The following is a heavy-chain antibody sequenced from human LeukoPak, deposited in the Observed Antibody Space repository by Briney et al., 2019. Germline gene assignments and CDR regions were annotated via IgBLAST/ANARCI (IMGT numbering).Heavy chain of an antibody. CDR2: ISGSGGST. CDR1: GFAFSSYA. J-gene: IGHJ4*02. CDR3: ASQHITIFGVVITTYYFDY. V-gene: IGHV3-23*01. D-gene: IGHD3-3*01. Sequence: PGGSLRLSCAASGFAFSSYAMSWVRQAPGKGLEWVSAISGSGGSTYYADSVKGRFTISRDNSKNTLYLQMNSLRAEDTAVYYCASQHITIFGVVITTYYFDYWGQGTLVTVSS.